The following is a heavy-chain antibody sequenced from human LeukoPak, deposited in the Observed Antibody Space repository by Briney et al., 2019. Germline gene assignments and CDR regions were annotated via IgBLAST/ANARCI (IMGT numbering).Heavy chain of an antibody. D-gene: IGHD4-23*01. Sequence: PSETLSLTFTVSGGSISSYYWSWIRQPPGKGLEWMGYIYYSGSTNYNPSLKSRVTISVDTSKNQFPLKLTSVTAADTAVYYCATLTGGDDAFDIWGRGTMVTVSS. CDR1: GGSISSYY. CDR2: IYYSGST. V-gene: IGHV4-59*01. J-gene: IGHJ3*02. CDR3: ATLTGGDDAFDI.